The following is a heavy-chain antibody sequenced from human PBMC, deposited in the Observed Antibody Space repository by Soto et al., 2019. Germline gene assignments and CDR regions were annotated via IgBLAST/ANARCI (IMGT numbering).Heavy chain of an antibody. V-gene: IGHV4-30-4*01. CDR1: GASIRSTDYY. D-gene: IGHD2-21*02. CDR3: VRTAREGAVAPHWFDR. J-gene: IGHJ5*02. CDR2: VYYTGST. Sequence: PSETLSLNCTVSGASIRSTDYYWSWIRQAPGKGLEWIGYVYYTGSTYYNPSLMSRLTISVDTSKNQFSLKLTSVTAAETAVYYCVRTAREGAVAPHWFDRWGQRTLVTVST.